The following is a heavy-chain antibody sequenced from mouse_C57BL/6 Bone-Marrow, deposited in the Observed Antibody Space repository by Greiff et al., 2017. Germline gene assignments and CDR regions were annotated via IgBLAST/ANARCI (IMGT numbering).Heavy chain of an antibody. CDR3: ARDSTTVVHWYFDV. J-gene: IGHJ1*03. V-gene: IGHV5-16*01. D-gene: IGHD1-1*01. CDR2: INNDGSST. Sequence: EVQRVESEGGLVQPGSSMKLSCTASGFTFSDYYMAWVRQVPEKGLEWVANINNDGSSTYYLDSLKSRFIISRDHAKNILYLQMSSLKSEDTATYYCARDSTTVVHWYFDVWGTGTTVTVSS. CDR1: GFTFSDYY.